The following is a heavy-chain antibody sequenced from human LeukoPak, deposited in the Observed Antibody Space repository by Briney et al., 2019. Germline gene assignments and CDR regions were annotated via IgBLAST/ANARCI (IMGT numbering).Heavy chain of an antibody. CDR3: ARDRGGYSGYDPFYFDY. Sequence: ASVKVSCKASGGTFSSYAISWVRQAPGQGLEWMEGIIPIFGTANYAQKFQGRVTITADESTSTAYMELSSLRSEDTAVYYCARDRGGYSGYDPFYFDYWGQGTLVTVSS. D-gene: IGHD5-12*01. CDR2: IIPIFGTA. CDR1: GGTFSSYA. J-gene: IGHJ4*02. V-gene: IGHV1-69*13.